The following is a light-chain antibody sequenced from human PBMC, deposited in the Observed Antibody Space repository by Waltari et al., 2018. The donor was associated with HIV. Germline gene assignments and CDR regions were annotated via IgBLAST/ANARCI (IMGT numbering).Light chain of an antibody. CDR1: QDVTKS. CDR3: QQYHSYPMT. J-gene: IGKJ5*01. Sequence: DIQMTQSPSSLSASVGDRVTLTCRARQDVTKSIAWFQQKPGKAPKSLIFAASSLRSGVPSRFSGSGSGTDFTLTISGLLPEDFATYYCQQYHSYPMTFGQGTRLEI. CDR2: AAS. V-gene: IGKV1-16*01.